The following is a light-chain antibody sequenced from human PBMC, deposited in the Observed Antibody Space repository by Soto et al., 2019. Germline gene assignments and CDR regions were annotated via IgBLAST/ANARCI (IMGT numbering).Light chain of an antibody. V-gene: IGKV3-20*01. CDR1: QSVSRN. J-gene: IGKJ1*01. CDR2: DAS. Sequence: EIVLTQSPATLSVSPGERATLSCRASQSVSRNLAWYQQTPGQAPRLIIYDASSRATGIPDRFSGSGSGTDFTLTISRLEPEDFAVYYCQQYGSSRWTFGQGTKVDIK. CDR3: QQYGSSRWT.